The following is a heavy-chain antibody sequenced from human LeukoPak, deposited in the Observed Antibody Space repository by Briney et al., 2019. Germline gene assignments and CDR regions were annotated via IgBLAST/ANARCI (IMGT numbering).Heavy chain of an antibody. D-gene: IGHD3-3*01. J-gene: IGHJ6*02. Sequence: PGGSLRLSCAASGFTFRTYAMTWVRQAPGKGLEWVSAISGSGGSTYYADSVKGRFTISRDKPKNTLYLQMNSLRTEDTAVYYCAAAYFGVDQYYYGMDVWGQGTTVTVSS. V-gene: IGHV3-23*01. CDR3: AAAYFGVDQYYYGMDV. CDR1: GFTFRTYA. CDR2: ISGSGGST.